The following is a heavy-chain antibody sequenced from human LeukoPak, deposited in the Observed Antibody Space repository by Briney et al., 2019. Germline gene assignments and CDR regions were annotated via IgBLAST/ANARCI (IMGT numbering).Heavy chain of an antibody. V-gene: IGHV1-18*01. Sequence: ASVKVSCKASGYTFTSYGISWVRQAPGQGLEWMGWISAYNGNTNYAQKLQSRVTMTTDTSTSTAYMELRSLRSDDTAVYYCARVYDSSGYYFFDYWGQGTLVTVSS. J-gene: IGHJ4*02. CDR1: GYTFTSYG. CDR3: ARVYDSSGYYFFDY. D-gene: IGHD3-22*01. CDR2: ISAYNGNT.